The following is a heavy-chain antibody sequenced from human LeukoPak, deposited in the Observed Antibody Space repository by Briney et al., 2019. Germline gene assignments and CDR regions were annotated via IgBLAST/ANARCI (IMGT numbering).Heavy chain of an antibody. CDR1: GFTFTTYS. D-gene: IGHD3/OR15-3a*01. J-gene: IGHJ6*02. V-gene: IGHV3-21*01. Sequence: PGGSLRLSCAASGFTFTTYSMNWVRQAPGKGLEWVSAISSSSSYIYYADSVKGRFTISRDNAKSSLYLQVNSLRAEDTAVYYCARGLWTAHYYYYYGMDVWGQGTTVTVSS. CDR3: ARGLWTAHYYYYYGMDV. CDR2: ISSSSSYI.